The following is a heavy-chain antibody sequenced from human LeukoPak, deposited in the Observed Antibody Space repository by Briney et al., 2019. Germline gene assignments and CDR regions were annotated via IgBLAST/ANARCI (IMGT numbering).Heavy chain of an antibody. CDR3: ARHAYSSGVNDAFDI. Sequence: PSETLSLTCTVSGGSISSSSYYWGWIRQPPGKGLEWIGTIYSSGSTYYNPSLNSRVTMSVDTSRNQFSLKLSSVTAADTAVYLCARHAYSSGVNDAFDIWGHGTMVTVSS. D-gene: IGHD3-22*01. CDR1: GGSISSSSYY. J-gene: IGHJ3*02. CDR2: IYSSGST. V-gene: IGHV4-39*01.